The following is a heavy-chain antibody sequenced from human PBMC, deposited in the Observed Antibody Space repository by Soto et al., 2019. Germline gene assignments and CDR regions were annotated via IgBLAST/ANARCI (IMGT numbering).Heavy chain of an antibody. D-gene: IGHD3-22*01. Sequence: SETLSLTCTVSGGSISSYYWSWIRQPPGKGLEWIGYIYYSGSTNYNPSLKSRVTISVDTSKNQFSLKLSSVTAADTAVYYCARLAYYYDSSGYQGYYFDYWGQGTLVTVSS. CDR1: GGSISSYY. CDR3: ARLAYYYDSSGYQGYYFDY. J-gene: IGHJ4*02. CDR2: IYYSGST. V-gene: IGHV4-59*01.